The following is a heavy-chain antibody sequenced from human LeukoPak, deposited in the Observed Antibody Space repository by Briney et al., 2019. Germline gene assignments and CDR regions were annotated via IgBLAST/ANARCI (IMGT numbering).Heavy chain of an antibody. J-gene: IGHJ6*03. Sequence: SETLSLTCTVSGASISSYYWSWIRQPPGKGLEWIGYVYYGGSTNNNPSLKSRVTISVDTSKNQSSLKLNSVTAADTAVYYCARFARYSYYTDVWGKGTTVTISS. CDR1: GASISSYY. CDR3: ARFARYSYYTDV. V-gene: IGHV4-59*01. CDR2: VYYGGST.